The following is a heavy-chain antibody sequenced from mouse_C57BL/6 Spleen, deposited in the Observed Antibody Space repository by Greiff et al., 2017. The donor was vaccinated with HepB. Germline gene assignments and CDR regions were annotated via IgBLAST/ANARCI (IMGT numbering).Heavy chain of an antibody. D-gene: IGHD2-4*01. V-gene: IGHV5-4*01. CDR3: ARDKSYYDYDRDYAMDY. J-gene: IGHJ4*01. Sequence: EVQLVESGGGLVKPGGSLKLSCAASGFTFSSYAMSWVRQTPEKRLEWVATISDGGSYTYYPDNVKGRFTISRDNAKNNLYLQMSHLKSEDTAMYYCARDKSYYDYDRDYAMDYWGQGTSVTVSS. CDR1: GFTFSSYA. CDR2: ISDGGSYT.